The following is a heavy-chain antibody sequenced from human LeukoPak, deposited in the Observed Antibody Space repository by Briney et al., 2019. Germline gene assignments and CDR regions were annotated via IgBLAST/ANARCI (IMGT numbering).Heavy chain of an antibody. CDR1: GFTFSNYW. J-gene: IGHJ4*02. CDR2: IKQDGSEK. D-gene: IGHD2-21*02. Sequence: GGSLRLSCAASGFTFSNYWMTWVRQAPGKGLEWVANIKQDGSEKYYLDSVKGRFSISRDNAKNTLYLQMNSLRAEDTAVYYCARGGRVSDFPFRYWGQGTLVTVSS. V-gene: IGHV3-7*01. CDR3: ARGGRVSDFPFRY.